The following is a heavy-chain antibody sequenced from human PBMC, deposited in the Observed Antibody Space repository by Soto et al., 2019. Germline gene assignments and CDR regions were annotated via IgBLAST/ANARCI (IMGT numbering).Heavy chain of an antibody. Sequence: PSETLSLTCAVSGGSIISGGYSWSLIRQPPGKGLEWIGNIYYSENTYYNPSLKSRVTISVDTSKNQFSLRLTSVTAADTAVYYCATHPPYGPLDHWGQGTLVTVSS. CDR1: GGSIISGGYS. CDR2: IYYSENT. D-gene: IGHD4-17*01. J-gene: IGHJ4*02. CDR3: ATHPPYGPLDH. V-gene: IGHV4-30-2*03.